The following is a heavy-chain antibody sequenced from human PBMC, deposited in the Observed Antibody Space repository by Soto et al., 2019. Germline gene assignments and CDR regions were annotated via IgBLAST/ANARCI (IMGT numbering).Heavy chain of an antibody. Sequence: PGGYLRLSCAASGFTFSSYAMHWVRQAPGKGLEWVAVISYDGSNKYYADSVKGRFTISRDNSKNTLYLQMNSLRAEDTAVYYCARDLNPHIAAAGFTNYYYYYGMDVWGQGATVTVSS. J-gene: IGHJ6*02. CDR2: ISYDGSNK. CDR1: GFTFSSYA. CDR3: ARDLNPHIAAAGFTNYYYYYGMDV. V-gene: IGHV3-30-3*01. D-gene: IGHD6-13*01.